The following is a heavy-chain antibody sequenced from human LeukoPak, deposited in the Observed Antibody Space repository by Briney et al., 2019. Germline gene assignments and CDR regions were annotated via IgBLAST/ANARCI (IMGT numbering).Heavy chain of an antibody. CDR2: ISSSGSTI. CDR3: AREDRADAFDI. V-gene: IGHV3-48*03. CDR1: EFTFSSYE. Sequence: GGSLRLSCAASEFTFSSYEMHWVRQAPGKGLEWVSYISSSGSTIYYADSVKGRFTISRDNAKNSLYLQMNSLGAEDTAVYYCAREDRADAFDIWGQGTMVTVSS. J-gene: IGHJ3*02.